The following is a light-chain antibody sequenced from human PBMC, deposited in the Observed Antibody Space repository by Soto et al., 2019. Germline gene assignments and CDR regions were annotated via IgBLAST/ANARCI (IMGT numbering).Light chain of an antibody. Sequence: DIQMTQSPSTLSASVGDRVTLTCRASQSISTRLAWYQQKPGKAPKLLIYDASSLESGVPSRFSGSASGTEFTLTISSLQPDDFATYYCQQYNSYSTFGQGTKVDIK. V-gene: IGKV1-5*01. CDR1: QSISTR. CDR2: DAS. CDR3: QQYNSYST. J-gene: IGKJ1*01.